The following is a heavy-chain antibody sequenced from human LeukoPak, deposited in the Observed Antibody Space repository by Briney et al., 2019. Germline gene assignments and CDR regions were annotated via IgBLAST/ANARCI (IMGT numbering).Heavy chain of an antibody. J-gene: IGHJ6*02. D-gene: IGHD3-10*02. Sequence: ASVTVSCKASGYTFTTYNINWVRQPTGQGLEWMGWMNPNSGDTGYAQKFQGRVSMTRDTSISTAYMELSSLRSEDTAVYYCARGPVEAVFGVSTEDWGQGTTVTVSS. CDR1: GYTFTTYN. V-gene: IGHV1-8*01. CDR3: ARGPVEAVFGVSTED. CDR2: MNPNSGDT.